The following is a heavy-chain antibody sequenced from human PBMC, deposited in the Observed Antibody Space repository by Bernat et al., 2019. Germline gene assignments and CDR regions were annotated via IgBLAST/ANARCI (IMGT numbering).Heavy chain of an antibody. CDR3: ARGPGYGDYFDY. D-gene: IGHD4-17*01. Sequence: EVQLVESGGGLVQPGGSLRLSCAASGFTFSSYWMHWVRQAPGKGLVWVSRINSDGSSTSYADSVKGRFTISRDYAKNTLYLQMNGVRAGDTAVYYCARGPGYGDYFDYWGQGTLVTVSS. CDR1: GFTFSSYW. J-gene: IGHJ4*02. V-gene: IGHV3-74*01. CDR2: INSDGSST.